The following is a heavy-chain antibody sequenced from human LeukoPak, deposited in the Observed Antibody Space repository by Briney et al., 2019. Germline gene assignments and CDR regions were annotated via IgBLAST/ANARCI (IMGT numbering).Heavy chain of an antibody. CDR2: IKYDGREK. CDR3: ARYLNSGPEDF. V-gene: IGHV3-7*01. D-gene: IGHD1-26*01. Sequence: GGSLRLSCAATGFTFSNYWMSWFRQAPGKGLEWVANIKYDGREKQYVDSVKGRFTISRDNAKNSLFLQMNSLRAEDTAVYYCARYLNSGPEDFWGQGTLVTVSP. CDR1: GFTFSNYW. J-gene: IGHJ4*02.